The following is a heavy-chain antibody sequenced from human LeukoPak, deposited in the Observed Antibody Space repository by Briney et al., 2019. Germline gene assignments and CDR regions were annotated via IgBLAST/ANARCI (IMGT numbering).Heavy chain of an antibody. J-gene: IGHJ3*02. Sequence: ASVKVSCKASGGTFSSYAISWVRQAPGQGLEWRGGIIPIFGTANYAQKCQGRVTMTRDTSTSTVYMELSSLRSEDTAVYYCARGDHVRIYAESSFDIWGQGTMVTVSS. D-gene: IGHD5/OR15-5a*01. V-gene: IGHV1-69*05. CDR3: ARGDHVRIYAESSFDI. CDR1: GGTFSSYA. CDR2: IIPIFGTA.